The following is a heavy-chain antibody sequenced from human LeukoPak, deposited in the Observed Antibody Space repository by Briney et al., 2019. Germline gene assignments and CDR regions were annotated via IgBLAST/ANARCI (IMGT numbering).Heavy chain of an antibody. D-gene: IGHD3-10*01. CDR2: INRDGSEK. V-gene: IGHV3-7*02. CDR3: VRVGGRSSIGGDC. CDR1: GFTLSSYW. J-gene: IGHJ4*02. Sequence: GGSLRLSCAASGFTLSSYWMSWVRQAPGKGLEWVANINRDGSEKYYVDSVKGRFTISRDNAKNSLYLQMNSLRAEDTSVYYCVRVGGRSSIGGDCWGQGTLVTVSS.